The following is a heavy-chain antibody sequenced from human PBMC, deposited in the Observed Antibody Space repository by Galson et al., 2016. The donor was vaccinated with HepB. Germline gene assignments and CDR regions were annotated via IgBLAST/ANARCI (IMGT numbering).Heavy chain of an antibody. J-gene: IGHJ6*04. V-gene: IGHV1-46*03. CDR3: ASLSGHDQNYYYYGMDV. D-gene: IGHD5-12*01. CDR2: INPSGGSR. CDR1: GYSFTSYH. Sequence: SVKVSCKASGYSFTSYHIHWVRQAPGQGLEWMGIINPSGGSRTYAQKFKGRVTMTRDTSTSTVYMELSSLRSEDTAVYYCASLSGHDQNYYYYGMDVWGKGTTVTVSS.